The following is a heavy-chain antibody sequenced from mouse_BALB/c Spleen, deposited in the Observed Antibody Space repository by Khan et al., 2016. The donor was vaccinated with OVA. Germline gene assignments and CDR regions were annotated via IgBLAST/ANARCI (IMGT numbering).Heavy chain of an antibody. CDR2: IDPSTSYT. CDR3: ARRGLCGIFDY. V-gene: IGHV1-7*01. D-gene: IGHD1-1*02. CDR1: GYTFTAYW. Sequence: VQLQESGAEVAKPGASVKMSCKASGYTFTAYWIHWVKQRPGQGLEWIGYIDPSTSYTEYNQKFKDKATLTTDKSSSTAYMQLSSLTSEDSAVYYGARRGLCGIFDYWGQGTMVTVSA. J-gene: IGHJ3*01.